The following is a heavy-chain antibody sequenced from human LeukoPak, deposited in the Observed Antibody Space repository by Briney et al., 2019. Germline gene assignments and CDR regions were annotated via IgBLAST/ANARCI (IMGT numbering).Heavy chain of an antibody. Sequence: SETLSLTCAVSGYSISSGYYWSWIRQPAGKGLEWIGRIYTSGSTNYNPSLKSRVTMSVDTSKNQFSLKLSSVTAADTAVYYCARVVGYSGYGGYYYYYMDVWGKGTTVTVSS. CDR3: ARVVGYSGYGGYYYYYMDV. D-gene: IGHD5-12*01. V-gene: IGHV4-4*07. J-gene: IGHJ6*03. CDR2: IYTSGST. CDR1: GYSISSGYY.